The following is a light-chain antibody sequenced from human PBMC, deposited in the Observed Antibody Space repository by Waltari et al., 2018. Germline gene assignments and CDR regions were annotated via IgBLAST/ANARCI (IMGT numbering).Light chain of an antibody. CDR3: SSYTRNKLFV. V-gene: IGLV2-14*01. CDR2: DCS. CDR1: SSDIGPYNY. Sequence: QSALTQPSSVSGSPGQSITISCTGTSSDIGPYNYFSWYQKHPGKAPKLIIYDCSDRPSGVSTRFSGSKSGNTASLTISGLQGEDEAVYHCSSYTRNKLFVFGTGTTLTVL. J-gene: IGLJ1*01.